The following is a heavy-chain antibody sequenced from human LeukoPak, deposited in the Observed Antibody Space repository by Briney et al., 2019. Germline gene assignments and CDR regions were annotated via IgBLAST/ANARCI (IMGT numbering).Heavy chain of an antibody. J-gene: IGHJ4*02. CDR2: ISGSGGST. CDR3: ARIRTYYDILTGYYISGGLDY. Sequence: GGSLRLSCAASGFTFSSYGMSWVRRAPGKGLEWVSAISGSGGSTYYADSVKGRFTISRDNSKNTLYLQMNSLRAEDTAVYYCARIRTYYDILTGYYISGGLDYWGQGTLVTVSS. V-gene: IGHV3-23*01. CDR1: GFTFSSYG. D-gene: IGHD3-9*01.